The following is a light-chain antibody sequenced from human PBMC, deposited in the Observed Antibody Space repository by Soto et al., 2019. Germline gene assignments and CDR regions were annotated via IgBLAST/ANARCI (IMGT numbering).Light chain of an antibody. CDR1: SSNIGAGYD. CDR3: QSYDSSLSGYV. J-gene: IGLJ1*01. CDR2: GNS. V-gene: IGLV1-40*01. Sequence: QSVLTQPPSVSGAPGQRVTISCTGSSSNIGAGYDVHWYQQLPGTAPKLLIYGNSNRPSGVPDRFSGSKYGTSVSLAITGLQAEDEADYYCQSYDSSLSGYVFGTGTKLTVL.